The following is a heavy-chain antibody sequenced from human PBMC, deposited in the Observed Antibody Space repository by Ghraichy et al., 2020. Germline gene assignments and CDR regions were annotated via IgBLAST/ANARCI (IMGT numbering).Heavy chain of an antibody. D-gene: IGHD3-3*01. Sequence: GGSLRLSCAASGFTFSNAWMSWVRQAPGKGLEWVGRIKSKTDCGTTDYAAPVKGRFTISRDDSKNTLYLQMNSLKTEDTAVYYGTKDPTIFGVDHLYYYYYMDVWGKGTTVTVSS. CDR1: GFTFSNAW. CDR2: IKSKTDCGTT. V-gene: IGHV3-15*01. CDR3: TKDPTIFGVDHLYYYYYMDV. J-gene: IGHJ6*03.